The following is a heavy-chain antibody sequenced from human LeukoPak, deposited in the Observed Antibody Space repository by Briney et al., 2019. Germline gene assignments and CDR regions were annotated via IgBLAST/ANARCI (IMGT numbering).Heavy chain of an antibody. CDR3: ARQGQRYQPWFDY. Sequence: SETLSLTCTVSGGSISSYYWSWSRQRPGEGLGWIGYIYYSGSTNYNPSPKSRVTISVDTSKNQFSLKLSSVTAADTAVYYCARQGQRYQPWFDYWGQGTLVTVSS. V-gene: IGHV4-59*08. J-gene: IGHJ4*02. CDR2: IYYSGST. CDR1: GGSISSYY. D-gene: IGHD5-24*01.